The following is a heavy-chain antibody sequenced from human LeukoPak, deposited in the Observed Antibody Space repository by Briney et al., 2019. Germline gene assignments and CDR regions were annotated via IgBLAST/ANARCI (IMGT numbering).Heavy chain of an antibody. CDR2: ISYDGSNK. CDR1: GFTFSSYG. D-gene: IGHD3-22*01. V-gene: IGHV3-30*18. CDR3: AKSLIVVALQIEN. J-gene: IGHJ4*02. Sequence: PGRSLRLSCAASGFTFSSYGMHWVRQAPGKGLEWVAVISYDGSNKYYADSVKGRFTISRDNSKNTLYLQMNSLRAEDTAVYCCAKSLIVVALQIENWGQGTLVTVSS.